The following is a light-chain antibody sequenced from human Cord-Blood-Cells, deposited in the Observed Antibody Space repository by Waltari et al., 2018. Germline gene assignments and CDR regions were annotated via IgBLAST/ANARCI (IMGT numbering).Light chain of an antibody. CDR3: MQALQSIT. CDR1: QSLLHSNGYNY. CDR2: LGS. Sequence: DIVMTQSPLSLPVTPGEPASISCRSSQSLLHSNGYNYLDWYLQKPGQSPQLLINLGSNRASGVPDRFSGSGSGTDFTLKISRVEAEDVGVYYCMQALQSITFGQGTRLEIK. J-gene: IGKJ5*01. V-gene: IGKV2-28*01.